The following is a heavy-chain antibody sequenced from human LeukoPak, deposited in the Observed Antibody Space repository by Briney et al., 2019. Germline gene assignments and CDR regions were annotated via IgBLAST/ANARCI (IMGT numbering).Heavy chain of an antibody. CDR2: IKQDGSEK. CDR1: GFTFSRHW. Sequence: PGGSLRLSCAVSGFTFSRHWMSWVSQAPGKGLEWLGNIKQDGSEKYYVDSVEGRFTISRDNAKNSLYLQMNSLRAEDTAVYYCARSYYGSGTSYGMDVWGQGTTVTVSS. J-gene: IGHJ6*02. D-gene: IGHD3-10*01. V-gene: IGHV3-7*01. CDR3: ARSYYGSGTSYGMDV.